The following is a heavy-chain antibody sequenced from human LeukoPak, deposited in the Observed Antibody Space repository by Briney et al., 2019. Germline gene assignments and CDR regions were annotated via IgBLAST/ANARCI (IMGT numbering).Heavy chain of an antibody. D-gene: IGHD4-23*01. CDR3: ARSSTAVTPPSIDY. Sequence: GGSLRLSCAASGFTFSDHYMDWVRQAPGRGLEWVVRIRNKVNSHTTEYAASVKGRVTISRDDSKNSLYLQMNGLKTEDTAVYYCARSSTAVTPPSIDYWGQGTLVTVSS. V-gene: IGHV3-72*01. CDR1: GFTFSDHY. J-gene: IGHJ4*02. CDR2: IRNKVNSHTT.